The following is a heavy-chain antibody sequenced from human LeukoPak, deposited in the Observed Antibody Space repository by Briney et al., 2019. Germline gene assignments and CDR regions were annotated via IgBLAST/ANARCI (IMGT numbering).Heavy chain of an antibody. Sequence: SETLSLTCTVSGCSISSSSYYWGWIRQPPGKGLEWIGSIYYRGSTYYNPSLKSRVTISVDTSKNQFSLQLSSVTAADTAVYSCARGYRSGGSCYSYYYYNYMDVWGKGTTVTVSS. CDR3: ARGYRSGGSCYSYYYYNYMDV. CDR2: IYYRGST. J-gene: IGHJ6*03. CDR1: GCSISSSSYY. V-gene: IGHV4-39*07. D-gene: IGHD2-15*01.